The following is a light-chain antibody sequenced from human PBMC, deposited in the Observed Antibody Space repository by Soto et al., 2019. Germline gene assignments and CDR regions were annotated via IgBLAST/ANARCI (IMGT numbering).Light chain of an antibody. CDR1: QSISRY. V-gene: IGKV1-39*01. J-gene: IGKJ5*01. CDR2: VAS. Sequence: DIQITQYPSSLYASVGDRVSITFRASQSISRYLNWYQQKPGKAPNLLIYVASSLQSEVPSRFSGSGSGTDFTLTITSLQPEDFATYYCQQSYGTPITFGQGTRLEVK. CDR3: QQSYGTPIT.